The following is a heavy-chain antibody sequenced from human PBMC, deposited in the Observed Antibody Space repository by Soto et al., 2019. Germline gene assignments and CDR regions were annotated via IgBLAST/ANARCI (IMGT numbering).Heavy chain of an antibody. Sequence: PGGSLRLSCAASGFTFSSYSMNWVRQAPGKGLEWVSSISSSSSYIYYADSVKGRFTISRDNAKNSLYLQMNSLRAEDTAVYYCARQNCIAAAGNLAGTCWFDPWGQGALVTVSS. CDR3: ARQNCIAAAGNLAGTCWFDP. CDR2: ISSSSSYI. V-gene: IGHV3-21*01. CDR1: GFTFSSYS. J-gene: IGHJ5*02. D-gene: IGHD6-13*01.